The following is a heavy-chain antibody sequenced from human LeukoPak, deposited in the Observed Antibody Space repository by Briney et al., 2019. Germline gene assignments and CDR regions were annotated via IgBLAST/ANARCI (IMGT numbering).Heavy chain of an antibody. J-gene: IGHJ4*02. CDR2: IYTGGTA. D-gene: IGHD3-22*01. V-gene: IGHV3-53*01. CDR3: ARIHVSSGFHDFDH. Sequence: GGSLRLSCAASGFTVSSDYMSWVRQAPGKGLECVSVIYTGGTAYYADSVEGRFTISRDNSKNTLYLQMNNLRAEDTAVYYCARIHVSSGFHDFDHWGQGTLVTVSS. CDR1: GFTVSSDY.